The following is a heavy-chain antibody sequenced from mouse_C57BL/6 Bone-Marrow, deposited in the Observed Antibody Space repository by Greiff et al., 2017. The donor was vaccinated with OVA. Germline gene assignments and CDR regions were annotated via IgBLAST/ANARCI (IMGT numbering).Heavy chain of an antibody. CDR2: IYPRSGNT. CDR3: ERLGIYYGIDY. J-gene: IGHJ2*01. V-gene: IGHV1-81*01. Sequence: QVQLQQSGAELARPGASVKLSCKASGYTFTSYGISWVKQRTGQGLEWIGEIYPRSGNTYYNEKFKGKATLTADKSSSTAYMELRSLTSEDSAVYFCERLGIYYGIDYWGQGTTLTVSS. CDR1: GYTFTSYG. D-gene: IGHD1-2*01.